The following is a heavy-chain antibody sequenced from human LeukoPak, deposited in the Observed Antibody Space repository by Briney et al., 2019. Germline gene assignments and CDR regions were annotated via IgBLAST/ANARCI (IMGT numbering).Heavy chain of an antibody. Sequence: GGSLRLSCAASGFTFSSYGMHWVRQAPGKGLEWVAVISYDGSNKYYADSVKGRFTISRDNSKNTLYLQMSSLRAEDTAVYYCAKDQAAMGNYYYYGMDVWGKGTTVTVSS. CDR3: AKDQAAMGNYYYYGMDV. CDR2: ISYDGSNK. J-gene: IGHJ6*04. D-gene: IGHD5-18*01. V-gene: IGHV3-30*18. CDR1: GFTFSSYG.